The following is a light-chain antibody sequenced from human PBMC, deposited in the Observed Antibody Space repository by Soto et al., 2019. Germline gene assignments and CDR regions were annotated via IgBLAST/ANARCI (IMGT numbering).Light chain of an antibody. CDR3: SSYTGSYSVV. Sequence: QSALTQPRSVSGSPGQSVTISCTGTSTDVGGYSYVSWYQQHPGKAPKLMMYDVKTRPSGIPDRFSGSKSGNTASLTISGLQAEDEADYYCSSYTGSYSVVFGSGTKLTVL. J-gene: IGLJ1*01. CDR2: DVK. V-gene: IGLV2-11*01. CDR1: STDVGGYSY.